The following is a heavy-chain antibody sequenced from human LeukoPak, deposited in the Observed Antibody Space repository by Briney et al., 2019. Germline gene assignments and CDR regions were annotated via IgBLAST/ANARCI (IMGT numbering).Heavy chain of an antibody. CDR1: GFTFSSYG. D-gene: IGHD6-6*01. V-gene: IGHV3-30*02. CDR3: AREAPRGTSSNPYYFDS. Sequence: GGSLRLSCAASGFTFSSYGMHWVRQAPGKGLEWVAFIRYDGSNKYYADSVKGRFTISRDNSKNTLYLQMNSLRAEDTAVYYCAREAPRGTSSNPYYFDSWGQGTLVTVSS. CDR2: IRYDGSNK. J-gene: IGHJ4*02.